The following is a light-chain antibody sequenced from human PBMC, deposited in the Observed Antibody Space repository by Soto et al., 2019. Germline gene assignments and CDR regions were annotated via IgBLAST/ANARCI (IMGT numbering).Light chain of an antibody. V-gene: IGKV1-9*01. CDR1: KGISSY. Sequence: IQLTQSPSSLSASVGDIFTIXXRASKGISSYLAWYQQKPGKAPKXVIYAASNLQSGVPSRFSGSGSGTDFTLTISSLQPEDFATYYCQQLKSYPQTFGQGTKVDIK. J-gene: IGKJ1*01. CDR3: QQLKSYPQT. CDR2: AAS.